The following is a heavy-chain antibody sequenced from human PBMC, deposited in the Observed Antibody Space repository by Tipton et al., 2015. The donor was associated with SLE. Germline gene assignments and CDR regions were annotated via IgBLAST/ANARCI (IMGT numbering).Heavy chain of an antibody. V-gene: IGHV3-48*03. D-gene: IGHD1-7*01. J-gene: IGHJ4*02. CDR1: GFTFSSYE. CDR3: VREFVGTRDY. CDR2: ITSAGAI. Sequence: SLRLSCATSGFTFSSYEMIWVRQAPGKGLEWVSSITSAGAIYYTDSVKDRFTISRDNGKNTLYLQMNSLRAEDTAVYYCVREFVGTRDYWGQGTLVTVSS.